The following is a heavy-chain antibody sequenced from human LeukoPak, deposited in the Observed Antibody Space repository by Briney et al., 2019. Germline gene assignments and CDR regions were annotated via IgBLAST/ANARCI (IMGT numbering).Heavy chain of an antibody. CDR3: AREGTAGTNLXWFXX. CDR2: ISYSGST. J-gene: IGHJ5*01. V-gene: IGHV4-59*01. CDR1: GGSXSSXX. D-gene: IGHD1-1*01. Sequence: SLTXXVSGGSXSSXXWSWIRQPPXKGLEWVGYISYSGSTNFNPSLKRRVTISVYNSKKQFSLKKRYVDAADTAVYYCAREGTAGTNLXWFXXWG.